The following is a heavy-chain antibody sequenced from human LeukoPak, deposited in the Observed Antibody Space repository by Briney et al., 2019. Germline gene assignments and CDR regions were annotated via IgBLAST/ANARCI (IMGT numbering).Heavy chain of an antibody. CDR3: ARLGPYGGNSDY. J-gene: IGHJ4*02. CDR1: GGTFSSYA. D-gene: IGHD4-23*01. V-gene: IGHV1-69*13. Sequence: ASVKVSCKASGGTFSSYAISWVRQAPGQGLEWMGGIIPIFGTANYAQKFQGRVTITADESTSTAYMELSSLRSEDTAVYYCARLGPYGGNSDYWGQGTLVTVSS. CDR2: IIPIFGTA.